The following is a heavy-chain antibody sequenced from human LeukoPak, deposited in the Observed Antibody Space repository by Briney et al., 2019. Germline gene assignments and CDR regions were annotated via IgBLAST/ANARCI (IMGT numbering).Heavy chain of an antibody. CDR2: IFYSGST. CDR1: GASIRSSDYY. Sequence: SETLSLTCTVSGASIRSSDYYWGWIRQPPGKGLEWIASIFYSGSTYYNPSLKSRVTISVDTSKNQFSLKLSSVTAADTAAYYCARETRGGGDLYYYYGMDVWGQGTTVTVSS. CDR3: ARETRGGGDLYYYYGMDV. D-gene: IGHD2-21*02. J-gene: IGHJ6*02. V-gene: IGHV4-39*07.